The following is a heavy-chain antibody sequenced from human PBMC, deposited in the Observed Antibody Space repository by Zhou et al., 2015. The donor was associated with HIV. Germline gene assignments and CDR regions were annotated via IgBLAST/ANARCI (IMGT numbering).Heavy chain of an antibody. CDR1: GGTFSSYA. J-gene: IGHJ6*02. D-gene: IGHD2-2*02. V-gene: IGHV1-69*12. CDR3: ARGGYCSSTSCYTDFYYYYGMDV. Sequence: QVQLVQSGAEVKKPGSSVKVSCKASGGTFSSYAISWVRQAPGQGLEWMGGIIPIFGTANYAQKFQGRVTITADESTSTAYMELSSLRSEDTAVYYCARGGYCSSTSCYTDFYYYYGMDVWGQGTTVTVSS. CDR2: IIPIFGTA.